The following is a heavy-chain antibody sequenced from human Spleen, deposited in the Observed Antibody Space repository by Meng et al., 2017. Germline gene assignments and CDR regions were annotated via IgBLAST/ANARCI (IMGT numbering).Heavy chain of an antibody. CDR3: ARDEDISAAGKLFGDY. CDR1: GYNFPDYY. Sequence: QVRLVQSGGEVKKPGASVKVSCKPSGYNFPDYYIHWVRRAPGQGLEWMGRIDPKSGDTHYAQKFQGRVTMTGDTSIGTAYMELRGLTSDDTAMYYCARDEDISAAGKLFGDYWGQGTLVTVSS. J-gene: IGHJ4*02. D-gene: IGHD6-13*01. CDR2: IDPKSGDT. V-gene: IGHV1-2*06.